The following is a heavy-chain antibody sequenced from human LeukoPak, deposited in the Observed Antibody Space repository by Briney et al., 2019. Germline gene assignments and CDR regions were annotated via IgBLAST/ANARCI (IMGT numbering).Heavy chain of an antibody. CDR3: ARGAVAGTTETYYFDY. D-gene: IGHD6-19*01. CDR1: GFTFSVYG. CDR2: ISSSSSTI. V-gene: IGHV3-48*01. Sequence: PGGSLRLSCAASGFTFSVYGMNWVRQAPGKGLEWVSYISSSSSTIYYADSVKGRFTVSRDNAKNSLYLQMNSLRAEDTAVYYCARGAVAGTTETYYFDYWGQGTLVTVSS. J-gene: IGHJ4*02.